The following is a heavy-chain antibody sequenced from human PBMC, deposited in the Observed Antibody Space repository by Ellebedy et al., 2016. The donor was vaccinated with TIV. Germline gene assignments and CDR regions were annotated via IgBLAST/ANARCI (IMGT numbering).Heavy chain of an antibody. V-gene: IGHV3-48*02. CDR3: ARDLSSGNPSDAFEI. CDR1: GFIFSTYS. Sequence: GGSLRLSXAGSGFIFSTYSMNWVRQAPGKGLEWGSYISSTSRTVYYVDSVRGRFTISRNNAKNSLYLQMNSLRDEDTAMYYCARDLSSGNPSDAFEIWGQGTMVTVSP. J-gene: IGHJ3*02. CDR2: ISSTSRTV. D-gene: IGHD6-19*01.